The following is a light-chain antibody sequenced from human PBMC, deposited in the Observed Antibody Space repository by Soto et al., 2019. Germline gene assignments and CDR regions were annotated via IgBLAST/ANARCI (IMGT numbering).Light chain of an antibody. CDR1: QDINIF. CDR2: AAS. V-gene: IGKV1-39*01. Sequence: DIQLTQSPSSLSASVGDGVTVTCQASQDINIFLNWYQQKPGKAPKLLIYAASSLQSGVPSSFSGSGSATDFTLTISGLEPQDFAVYYCQQRTNRPTITFGQGTRLEIK. J-gene: IGKJ5*01. CDR3: QQRTNRPTIT.